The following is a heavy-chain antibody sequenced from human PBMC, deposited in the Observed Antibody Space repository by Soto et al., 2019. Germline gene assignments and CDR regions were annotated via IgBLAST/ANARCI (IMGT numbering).Heavy chain of an antibody. V-gene: IGHV1-69*08. CDR3: ARDSSN. CDR2: IIPILGIA. D-gene: IGHD6-13*01. CDR1: GGTFSSYT. J-gene: IGHJ1*01. Sequence: QVQLVQSGAEVKKPGSSVKVSCKASGGTFSSYTISWVRQAPGQGLEWMGRIIPILGIANYAQKFQGRVTITADKCTGTAYMERRSLRSEDTAVYYCARDSSNWGQGPLVPVSS.